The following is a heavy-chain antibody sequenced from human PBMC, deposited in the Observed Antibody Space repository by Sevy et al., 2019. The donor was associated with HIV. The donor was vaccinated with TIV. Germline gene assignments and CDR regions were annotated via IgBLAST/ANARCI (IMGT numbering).Heavy chain of an antibody. V-gene: IGHV3-9*01. CDR2: ISWNSGSI. CDR1: GFTFDDYA. J-gene: IGHJ4*02. D-gene: IGHD2-15*01. CDR3: AKDIGWYCSGGGCLFDY. Sequence: GGSLRLSCAASGFTFDDYAMHWVRQAPGKGLEWVSGISWNSGSIGYADSVKGRFTISRDNAKNSLYLQMNSLRAEDTALYYCAKDIGWYCSGGGCLFDYWGQGTLVTVSS.